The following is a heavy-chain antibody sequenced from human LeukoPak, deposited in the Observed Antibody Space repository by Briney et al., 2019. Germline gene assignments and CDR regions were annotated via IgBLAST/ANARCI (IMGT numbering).Heavy chain of an antibody. CDR1: GFTFSSYG. J-gene: IGHJ4*02. D-gene: IGHD6-19*01. CDR2: ISYDGSNK. CDR3: AKVLESLYSSGWQTFDY. V-gene: IGHV3-30*18. Sequence: GRSLRLSCAASGFTFSSYGMHWVRQAPGKGLEWVAVISYDGSNKYYADSVKGRFTISRDNSKNTLYLQMNSLRAEDTAVYYCAKVLESLYSSGWQTFDYWGQGTLVTVSS.